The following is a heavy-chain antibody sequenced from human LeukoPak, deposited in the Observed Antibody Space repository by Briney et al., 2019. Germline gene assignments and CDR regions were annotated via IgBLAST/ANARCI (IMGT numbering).Heavy chain of an antibody. Sequence: GGSLRLSCAASGFTFDDYAMHWVRQAPGKGLEWVSSISWNGGSIGYADSVKGRFTISRDNAQNSLYLQMNSLRAEDTALYYCARDFLRVAAAGNDLFDYWGQGTLVTVSS. V-gene: IGHV3-9*01. J-gene: IGHJ4*02. D-gene: IGHD6-13*01. CDR3: ARDFLRVAAAGNDLFDY. CDR1: GFTFDDYA. CDR2: ISWNGGSI.